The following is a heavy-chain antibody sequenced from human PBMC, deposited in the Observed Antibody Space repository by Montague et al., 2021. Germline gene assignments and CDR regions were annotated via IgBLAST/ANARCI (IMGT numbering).Heavy chain of an antibody. CDR2: MFYGGAT. CDR1: SGSIFHAH. D-gene: IGHD3-10*01. CDR3: AKQDYFVSGTSYKGFDP. Sequence: SETLSLTCTVSSGSIFHAHWSWVRQPPGKGLEWLGPMFYGGATSNNPSLKSRVTMSIDTSTNQFSLKLSFVIAADTAVYYCAKQDYFVSGTSYKGFDPWGQGILVTVSS. J-gene: IGHJ5*02. V-gene: IGHV4-59*08.